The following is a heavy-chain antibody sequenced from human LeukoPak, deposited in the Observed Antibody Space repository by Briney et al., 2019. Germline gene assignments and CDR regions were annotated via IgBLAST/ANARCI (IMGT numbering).Heavy chain of an antibody. J-gene: IGHJ4*02. Sequence: GGSLRLSCAASGFTVRTNYMSGVRQAPGEGLEWVSFIYSGGSTYYADSVRGRLTISRDNSKNTLYLQLNSLRADDTAVYYCAKDKGDGSGWDVFDYWGQGTLVTVAS. CDR1: GFTVRTNY. CDR3: AKDKGDGSGWDVFDY. D-gene: IGHD6-19*01. CDR2: IYSGGST. V-gene: IGHV3-53*01.